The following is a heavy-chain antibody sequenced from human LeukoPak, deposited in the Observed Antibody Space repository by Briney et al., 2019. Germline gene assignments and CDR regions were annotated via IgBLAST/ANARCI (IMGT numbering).Heavy chain of an antibody. D-gene: IGHD3-22*01. V-gene: IGHV4-34*01. CDR2: VNHRGST. CDR1: GGSFSGLY. CDR3: ARPAVDSRSYYSRVHIRGYHFDY. Sequence: PSETLSLTCAVYGGSFSGLYWSWIRQPPGKGLEWIGEVNHRGSTNSIPSLKGRVAISVDTSNNPFSLRLSSVTAADAAVYYCARPAVDSRSYYSRVHIRGYHFDYWGQGTLVTVSS. J-gene: IGHJ4*02.